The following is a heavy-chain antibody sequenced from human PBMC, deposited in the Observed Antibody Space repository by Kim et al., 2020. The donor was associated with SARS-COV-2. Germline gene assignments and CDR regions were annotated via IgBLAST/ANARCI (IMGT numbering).Heavy chain of an antibody. CDR3: AKGDCSSTSCYTTDS. J-gene: IGHJ5*01. D-gene: IGHD2-2*02. CDR2: ISGSGDST. V-gene: IGHV3-23*01. CDR1: GFTFNSYA. Sequence: GGSLRLSCAASGFTFNSYAMSWVRQAPGKGLEWVSTISGSGDSTYYADSVKGHFTICRDNSKNTLCLQMNSLRGDDTAVYYCAKGDCSSTSCYTTDSWG.